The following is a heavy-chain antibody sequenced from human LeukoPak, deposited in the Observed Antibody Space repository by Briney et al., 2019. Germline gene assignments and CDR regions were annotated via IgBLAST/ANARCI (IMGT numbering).Heavy chain of an antibody. CDR2: ISSSGSSI. V-gene: IGHV3-48*03. Sequence: GGSLRLSCAASGFTFSSYEMNWVRQAPGKGLEWVSYISSSGSSIYYADSVKGRFTISRDNAENSLYLQMNSLRAEDTAVYYCARDRGGRSGLDDWGQGTLVTVSS. D-gene: IGHD2-15*01. CDR3: ARDRGGRSGLDD. J-gene: IGHJ4*02. CDR1: GFTFSSYE.